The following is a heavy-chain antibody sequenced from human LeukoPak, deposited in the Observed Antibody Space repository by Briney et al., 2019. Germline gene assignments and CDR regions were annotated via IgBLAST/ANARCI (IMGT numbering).Heavy chain of an antibody. CDR3: TTEAGYSSSWYAS. J-gene: IGHJ5*01. D-gene: IGHD6-13*01. V-gene: IGHV3-15*01. CDR2: IKSKTDGGTT. Sequence: GGSLRLSRAASGFTFSNAWMSWVRQAPGKGLEWVGRIKSKTDGGTTDYAAPVKGRFTISRDDSKNMLYLQMNSLKTEDTAIYYCTTEAGYSSSWYASWGQGTLVTVSS. CDR1: GFTFSNAW.